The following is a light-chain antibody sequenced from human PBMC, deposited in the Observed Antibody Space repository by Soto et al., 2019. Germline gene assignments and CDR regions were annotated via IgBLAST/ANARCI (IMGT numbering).Light chain of an antibody. J-gene: IGKJ4*01. CDR2: GIS. CDR3: QQANSFHFT. Sequence: DIQMTQSPSYVSASVGARVTITCRASQGISSWLAWYQQKPGKAPNLLIYGISTLHSGVPSRFSGSGSGTDFTLTISSLQPEDFASYYCQQANSFHFTFGGGTKVEIK. V-gene: IGKV1-12*01. CDR1: QGISSW.